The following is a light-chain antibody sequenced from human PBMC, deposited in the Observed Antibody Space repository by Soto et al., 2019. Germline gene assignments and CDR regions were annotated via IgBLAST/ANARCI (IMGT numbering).Light chain of an antibody. CDR2: DAS. V-gene: IGKV3-11*01. CDR1: QSVSSF. CDR3: KHCSSWPSA. Sequence: VLTQPHATLSVAXXEVATLSCMASQSVSSFLAWYQQEPGQAPRLLIYDASNRATGIPARFSGSGSGTDFTLTISSLEPEDFAVYYSKHCSSWPSAVGPGTKVD. J-gene: IGKJ3*01.